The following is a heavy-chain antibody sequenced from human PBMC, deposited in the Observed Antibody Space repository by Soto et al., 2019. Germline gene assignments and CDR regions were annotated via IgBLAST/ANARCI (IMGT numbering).Heavy chain of an antibody. J-gene: IGHJ4*02. CDR3: VRTSLVVAAATREDY. CDR2: INSDGSST. D-gene: IGHD2-15*01. Sequence: EVQLVESGGGLVQPGASLRLSCAASGFTFSSYWMHRVRQAPGKGLVWVSRINSDGSSTSYEGSVKGRFTISRDKAKNTLYLQMNSLRAEDTAVYYCVRTSLVVAAATREDYWGQGTLVTVSS. CDR1: GFTFSSYW. V-gene: IGHV3-74*01.